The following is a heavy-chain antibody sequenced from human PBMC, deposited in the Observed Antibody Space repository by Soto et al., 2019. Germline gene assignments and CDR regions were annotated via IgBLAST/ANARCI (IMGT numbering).Heavy chain of an antibody. Sequence: QVQLQESGPGLVTPSQSLSLTCTVSGGSISSGAYYWRWIRQHPGRGLEWIGHISYRGNTEYNPSLESRVAISLDTPRNQFSLKRRSVSAADTAVYYCAASPNADFFDYWGQGALVTVSA. CDR2: ISYRGNT. V-gene: IGHV4-31*03. J-gene: IGHJ4*02. CDR1: GGSISSGAYY. CDR3: AASPNADFFDY.